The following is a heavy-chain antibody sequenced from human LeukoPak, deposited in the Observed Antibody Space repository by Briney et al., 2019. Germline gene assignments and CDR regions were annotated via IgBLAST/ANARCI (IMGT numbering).Heavy chain of an antibody. CDR3: VRDAAHYMDV. J-gene: IGHJ6*03. CDR2: IHNSGGT. V-gene: IGHV4-38-2*02. Sequence: SETLSLTCSVSGYSISSGYYWGWIRQSPGKGLEWIGCIHNSGGTHYKTSLKRRVTVSVNTSKTQFSLKLSSVTAADTAMYYCVRDAAHYMDVWGKGITVTVS. CDR1: GYSISSGYY. D-gene: IGHD6-6*01.